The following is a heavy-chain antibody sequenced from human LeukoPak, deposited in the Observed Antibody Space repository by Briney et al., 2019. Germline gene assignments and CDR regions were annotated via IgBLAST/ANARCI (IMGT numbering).Heavy chain of an antibody. J-gene: IGHJ4*02. Sequence: GVLRLPCAASGFTFSSYAMSWVRQAPGKGLEWVSAISGSGGSTYYADSVKGRFTISRDNSKNTLYLQMNSLRAEDTAVYYCAKGATVTTDFDYWGQGTLVTVSS. CDR3: AKGATVTTDFDY. CDR1: GFTFSSYA. CDR2: ISGSGGST. V-gene: IGHV3-23*01. D-gene: IGHD4-17*01.